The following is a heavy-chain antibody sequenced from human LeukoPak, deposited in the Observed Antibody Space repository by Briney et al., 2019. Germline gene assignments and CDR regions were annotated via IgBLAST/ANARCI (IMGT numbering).Heavy chain of an antibody. V-gene: IGHV1-18*01. J-gene: IGHJ4*02. CDR1: SYTFTSYG. Sequence: ASVKVSCKASSYTFTSYGISWVRQAPGQGLEWMGWISAYNGNTNYAQKLQGRVTMTTDTSTSTAYMELRSLRSDDTAVYYCARDRGIAAAGTEDYWGQGTLVTVSS. CDR3: ARDRGIAAAGTEDY. CDR2: ISAYNGNT. D-gene: IGHD6-13*01.